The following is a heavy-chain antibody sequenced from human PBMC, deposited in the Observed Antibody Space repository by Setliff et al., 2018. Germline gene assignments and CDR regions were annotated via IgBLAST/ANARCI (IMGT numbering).Heavy chain of an antibody. CDR1: GGSMTDFF. V-gene: IGHV4-4*08. D-gene: IGHD1-26*01. CDR2: ISPSGST. J-gene: IGHJ4*02. CDR3: ARSPSSGAYWNPRPFYSDY. Sequence: PSETLSLTCSVTGGSMTDFFWNWIRQPPGKGLEWIGHISPSGSTTYNPSLKSRVTISPDTSKNHFSLKVNSVTAADTALYYCARSPSSGAYWNPRPFYSDYWGQGTLVTVSS.